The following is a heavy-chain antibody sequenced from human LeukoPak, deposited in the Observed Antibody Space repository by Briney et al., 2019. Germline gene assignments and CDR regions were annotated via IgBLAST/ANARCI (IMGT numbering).Heavy chain of an antibody. Sequence: PGGSLRLSCAASGFTFSSYSMNWVRQTPGKGLEYIGAIVYSGSTFTNPSLESRVTISVDTSKNHFALTLRSVTAADTAVYYCARQDDGYRGPTYFDSWGQGTLVTVSS. CDR2: IVYSGST. D-gene: IGHD5-24*01. CDR1: GFTFSSYSMN. CDR3: ARQDDGYRGPTYFDS. V-gene: IGHV4-59*04. J-gene: IGHJ4*02.